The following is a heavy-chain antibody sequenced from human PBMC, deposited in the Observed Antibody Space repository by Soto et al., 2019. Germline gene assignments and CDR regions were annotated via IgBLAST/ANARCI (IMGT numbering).Heavy chain of an antibody. CDR2: IIPILGIA. Sequence: QVQLVQSGAEVKKPGSSVKVSCKASGGTFSSYTISWVRQAPGQGLEWMGRIIPILGIANYAQKFQGRVTITADKSTSTAYMELSSLRSEDTAVYFCARERVYMVRGVNDPYDAFDIWGQGTMVTVSS. CDR3: ARERVYMVRGVNDPYDAFDI. CDR1: GGTFSSYT. J-gene: IGHJ3*02. V-gene: IGHV1-69*08. D-gene: IGHD3-10*01.